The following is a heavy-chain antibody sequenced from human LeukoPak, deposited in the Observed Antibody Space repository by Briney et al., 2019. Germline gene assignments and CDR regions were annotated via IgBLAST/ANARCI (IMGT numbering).Heavy chain of an antibody. CDR2: INHNGNVS. D-gene: IGHD3-3*01. V-gene: IGHV3-7*03. CDR1: GFTFSSYW. CDR3: VKDRDFWSGLDV. J-gene: IGHJ6*02. Sequence: GGSLRLSCAASGFTFSSYWMNWARQAPGKGLEWVASINHNGNVSYYVDSVKGRFTISRDNAKNSLYLQMNSLKLEDTALYYCVKDRDFWSGLDVWGQGTMVTVS.